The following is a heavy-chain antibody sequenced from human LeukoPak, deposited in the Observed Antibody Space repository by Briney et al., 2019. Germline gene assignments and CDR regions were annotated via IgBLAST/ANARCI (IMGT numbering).Heavy chain of an antibody. V-gene: IGHV1-2*02. CDR3: ARDRASGYPDYYFDY. Sequence: ASVKVSCKTSGYSFTGYYIHWVRQAPGQGLEWMGWINPNNGGTNYAHNRVTMTRDTSIRTVYMELTRLTSDDTAVYYCARDRASGYPDYYFDYWGQGTLVTVSS. D-gene: IGHD3-3*01. CDR2: INPNNGGT. J-gene: IGHJ4*02. CDR1: GYSFTGYY.